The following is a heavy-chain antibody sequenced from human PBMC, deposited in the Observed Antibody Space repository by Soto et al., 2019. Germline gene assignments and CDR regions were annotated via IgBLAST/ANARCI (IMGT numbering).Heavy chain of an antibody. CDR3: ARAPYDFWSGYPPIDFDY. V-gene: IGHV1-18*01. J-gene: IGHJ4*02. CDR1: GYTFTSYG. CDR2: ISAYNGNT. D-gene: IGHD3-3*01. Sequence: ASVKVSCKASGYTFTSYGISWVRQAPGQGLEWMGWISAYNGNTNYAQKLQGRVTMTTDTSTSTAYMELRSLRSDDTAVYYCARAPYDFWSGYPPIDFDYWGQGTLVTVSS.